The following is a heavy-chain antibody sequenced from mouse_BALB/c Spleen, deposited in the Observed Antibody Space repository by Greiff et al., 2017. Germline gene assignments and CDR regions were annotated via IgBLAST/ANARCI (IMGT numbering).Heavy chain of an antibody. D-gene: IGHD2-3*01. CDR1: GFTFSSYG. CDR3: ARVLDGYYAMDY. V-gene: IGHV5-6-3*01. Sequence: EVQVVESGGGLVQPGGSLKLSCAASGFTFSSYGMSWVRQTPDKRLELVATINSNGGSTYYPDSVKGRFTISRDNAKNTLYLQMSSLKSEDTAMYYCARVLDGYYAMDYWGQGTSVTVSS. J-gene: IGHJ4*01. CDR2: INSNGGST.